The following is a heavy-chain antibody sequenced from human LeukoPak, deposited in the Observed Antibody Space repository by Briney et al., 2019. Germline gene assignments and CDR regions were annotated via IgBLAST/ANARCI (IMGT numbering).Heavy chain of an antibody. D-gene: IGHD3-10*01. J-gene: IGHJ6*04. CDR3: ASTRAVWFGDPGYYGMDV. Sequence: GGSLRLSCAASGFTFSSYGMHWVRRAPGKGLEWVAVIWYDGSNKYYADSVKGRFTISRDNSKNTLYLQMNSLRAEDTAVYYCASTRAVWFGDPGYYGMDVWGKGTTVTVSS. CDR1: GFTFSSYG. CDR2: IWYDGSNK. V-gene: IGHV3-33*01.